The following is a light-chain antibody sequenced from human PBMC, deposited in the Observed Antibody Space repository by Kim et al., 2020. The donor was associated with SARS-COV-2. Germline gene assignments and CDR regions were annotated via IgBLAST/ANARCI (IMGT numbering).Light chain of an antibody. J-gene: IGLJ2*01. CDR2: QDS. CDR1: KLGDKY. CDR3: QAWDSSTVV. Sequence: SVSPGQTASITCSGDKLGDKYACWYQQNPGQSPVLVIYQDSKRPSGIPERFSGSNSGNTATLTISGTQAIDEADYYCQAWDSSTVVFGGGTKLTVL. V-gene: IGLV3-1*01.